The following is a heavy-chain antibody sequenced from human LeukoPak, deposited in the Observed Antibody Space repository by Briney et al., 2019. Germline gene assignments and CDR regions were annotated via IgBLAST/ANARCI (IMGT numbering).Heavy chain of an antibody. V-gene: IGHV4-59*01. Sequence: SETLSLTCTVSGGPISSYYWSWIRQPPGKGLEWIGYIYYSGSTNYNPSLKSRVTISVDTSKNQFSLKLSSVTAADTAVYYCAREATVVTPAKTSAGTIDYWGQGTLVTVSS. J-gene: IGHJ4*02. CDR1: GGPISSYY. CDR2: IYYSGST. D-gene: IGHD4-23*01. CDR3: AREATVVTPAKTSAGTIDY.